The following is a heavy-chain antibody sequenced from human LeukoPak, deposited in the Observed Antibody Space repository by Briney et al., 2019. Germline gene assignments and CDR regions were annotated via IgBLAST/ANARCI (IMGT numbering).Heavy chain of an antibody. CDR1: GGSISSSSYY. Sequence: PSETLSLTCTVSGGSISSSSYYWGWVRLPPGKGLEWLGSIYYSGSTYSPPSLKSRVTISVDTSKNQFSLKLSSVTAADTAVYYCARQDMTTVTTLDYWGQGSLVTVSS. CDR3: ARQDMTTVTTLDY. V-gene: IGHV4-39*01. J-gene: IGHJ4*02. CDR2: IYYSGST. D-gene: IGHD4-17*01.